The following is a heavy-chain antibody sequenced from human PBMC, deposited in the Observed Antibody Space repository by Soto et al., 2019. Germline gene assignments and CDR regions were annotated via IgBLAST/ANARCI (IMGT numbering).Heavy chain of an antibody. CDR3: ARGGSTPEPDIVAPDAFDI. Sequence: QVQLQESGPGLVKPSQTLSLTCTVSGGSISSGGYYWSWIRQHPGKGLDWIGYIYYSGSTYYNPSLKSRVTISVDTSKNQFSLKLSSVTAADTAVYYCARGGSTPEPDIVAPDAFDIWGQGTMVTVSS. V-gene: IGHV4-31*03. CDR1: GGSISSGGYY. J-gene: IGHJ3*02. D-gene: IGHD5-12*01. CDR2: IYYSGST.